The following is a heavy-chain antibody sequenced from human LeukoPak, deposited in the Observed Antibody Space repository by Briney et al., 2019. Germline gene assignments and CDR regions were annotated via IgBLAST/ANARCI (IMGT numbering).Heavy chain of an antibody. Sequence: GASVKVSCKASGYTFTGYYMHWVRQATGQGLEWMGWINPNSGGTNYAQKFQGRVTMTRDTSISTAYMELSRLRSDDTAVYYCARYSSSWSIGGTDYWGQGTLVTVSS. D-gene: IGHD6-13*01. CDR1: GYTFTGYY. J-gene: IGHJ4*02. CDR3: ARYSSSWSIGGTDY. CDR2: INPNSGGT. V-gene: IGHV1-2*02.